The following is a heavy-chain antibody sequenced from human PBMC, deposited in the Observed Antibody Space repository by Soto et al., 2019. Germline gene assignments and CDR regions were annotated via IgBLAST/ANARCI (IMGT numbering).Heavy chain of an antibody. D-gene: IGHD6-19*01. J-gene: IGHJ5*02. CDR2: IYYSGST. CDR1: GGSVSSGSYY. CDR3: ARGYSSGWYFNWFDP. V-gene: IGHV4-61*01. Sequence: SETLSLTCTVSGGSVSSGSYYWSWIRHPPGKGLEWIGYIYYSGSTNYNPSLKSRVTISVDTSKNQFSLKLSSVTAADTAVYYCARGYSSGWYFNWFDPWGQGTMVTVYS.